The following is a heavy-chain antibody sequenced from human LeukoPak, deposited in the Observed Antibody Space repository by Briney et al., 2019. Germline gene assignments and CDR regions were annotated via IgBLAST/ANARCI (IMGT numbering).Heavy chain of an antibody. D-gene: IGHD6-6*01. Sequence: GGSLRLSCAASGFTFSSYSMNWVRQAPGKGLVWVSRINSDGSSTSYADSVKGRFTISRDNAKNTLYLQMNSLRAEDTAVYYCARDLGSSSDFDYWGQGTLVTVSS. CDR3: ARDLGSSSDFDY. CDR1: GFTFSSYS. CDR2: INSDGSST. V-gene: IGHV3-74*01. J-gene: IGHJ4*02.